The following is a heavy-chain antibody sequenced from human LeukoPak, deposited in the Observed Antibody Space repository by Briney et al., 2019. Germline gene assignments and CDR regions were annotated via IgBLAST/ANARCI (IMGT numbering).Heavy chain of an antibody. D-gene: IGHD3-22*01. CDR2: FYSGGKT. V-gene: IGHV3-53*01. CDR3: ARADYYDSSGYNDN. CDR1: RFTVTSNY. Sequence: GGSLRLSCAPSRFTVTSNYMSWVRQAPGKGLGWVSVFYSGGKTVYAASGKGRFTVSRATSKSTLYLQTTSLRAENTAVYYCARADYYDSSGYNDNSGEGTLVTVSS. J-gene: IGHJ4*02.